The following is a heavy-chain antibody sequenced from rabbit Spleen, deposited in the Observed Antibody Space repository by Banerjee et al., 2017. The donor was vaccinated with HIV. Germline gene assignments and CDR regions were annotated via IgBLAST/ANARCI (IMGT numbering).Heavy chain of an antibody. J-gene: IGHJ6*01. CDR2: IAGSSSDFT. CDR1: GFSFSSSDY. CDR3: ARDTSTSFSTYGMDL. Sequence: QSLEESGGGLVQPEGSLALTCKASGFSFSSSDYICWVRQAPGKGLEWISCIAGSSSDFTYSATWAKGRFTCSKTSSTTVTLQMTSLTAADTATYFCARDTSTSFSTYGMDLWGPGTLVTVS. V-gene: IGHV1S40*01. D-gene: IGHD1-1*01.